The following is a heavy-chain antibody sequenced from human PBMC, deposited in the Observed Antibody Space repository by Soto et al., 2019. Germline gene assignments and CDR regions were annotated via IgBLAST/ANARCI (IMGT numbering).Heavy chain of an antibody. Sequence: GGSLRLSCAASGFTFSSYAMSWVRQAPGKGLEWVSAISGSGGSTYYADSVKGRFTISRDNSKNTLYLQMNSLRAEDTAVYYCAYRPKAGYSSGWYPDRGYYYYGMDVWGQGTTVTVSS. J-gene: IGHJ6*02. CDR1: GFTFSSYA. V-gene: IGHV3-23*01. CDR3: AYRPKAGYSSGWYPDRGYYYYGMDV. D-gene: IGHD6-19*01. CDR2: ISGSGGST.